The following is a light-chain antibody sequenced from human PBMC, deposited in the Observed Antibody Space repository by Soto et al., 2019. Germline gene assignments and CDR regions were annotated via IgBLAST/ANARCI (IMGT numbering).Light chain of an antibody. CDR3: QQYGSSPPMT. J-gene: IGKJ5*01. CDR1: QSVSSSY. Sequence: EIVLTHSPGTLSLSPCERATLSFSASQSVSSSYLAWYQQKPGQAPRLLIYGASSRATGIPDRFSGSGSGTDFTLTISRLEPEDFAVYYCQQYGSSPPMTFGQGTRLEIK. V-gene: IGKV3-20*01. CDR2: GAS.